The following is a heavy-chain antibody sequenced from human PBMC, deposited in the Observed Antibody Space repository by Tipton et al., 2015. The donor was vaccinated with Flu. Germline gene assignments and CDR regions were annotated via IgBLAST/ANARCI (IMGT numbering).Heavy chain of an antibody. V-gene: IGHV4-38-2*01. Sequence: TLSLTCAVSGDSISSDYYWGWIRQFPGKGLEWIGTVSRTGSTIYDPSLKSRVTISVNVSKNQFSLKLRSVTAADTAVYYCARSMVGIFGVVEGCHGMDVWGQGTAVSVTS. CDR1: GDSISSDYY. CDR2: VSRTGST. J-gene: IGHJ6*02. D-gene: IGHD3-3*01. CDR3: ARSMVGIFGVVEGCHGMDV.